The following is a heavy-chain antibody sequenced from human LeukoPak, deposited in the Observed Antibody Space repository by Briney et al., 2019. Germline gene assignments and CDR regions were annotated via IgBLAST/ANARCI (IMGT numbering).Heavy chain of an antibody. D-gene: IGHD6-19*01. CDR3: AKKSSAWYGDDY. J-gene: IGHJ4*02. V-gene: IGHV3-23*01. Sequence: GESLRLSCAASGFTFSSYAMSWVRQAPGKGREWVSVISGSGGITYYADSVKGRFTISRDNSKKTLYLQMNSRRAEDTAVYYCAKKSSAWYGDDYWGQGTLVTVSS. CDR1: GFTFSSYA. CDR2: ISGSGGIT.